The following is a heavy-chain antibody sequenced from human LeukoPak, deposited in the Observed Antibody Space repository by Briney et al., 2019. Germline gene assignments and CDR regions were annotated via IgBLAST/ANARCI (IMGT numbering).Heavy chain of an antibody. CDR3: ARGLRDRYGMDV. Sequence: GGSLRLSCVASGFTFDTYWMHWVRQAPGKGLVWVSRIHRDGNNINYADFVQGRFTVSRDNAKNTLYLQMHSLRVEDTAMYYCARGLRDRYGMDVWGQGTTVTVSS. CDR1: GFTFDTYW. CDR2: IHRDGNNI. J-gene: IGHJ6*02. V-gene: IGHV3-74*01.